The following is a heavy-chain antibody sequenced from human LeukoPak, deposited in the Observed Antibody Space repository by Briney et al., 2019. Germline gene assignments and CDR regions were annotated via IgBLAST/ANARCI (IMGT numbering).Heavy chain of an antibody. J-gene: IGHJ5*02. CDR3: ARHLAAAGLYNWFDP. CDR1: GGSISSSSYY. CDR2: IYYSGST. V-gene: IGHV4-39*01. Sequence: SETLSLTCTVSGGSISSSSYYWGWIRQPPGKGLEWIGSIYYSGSTYYNPSLKSRVTISVDTSKNQFSLKLSSVTAADTAVYYCARHLAAAGLYNWFDPWGQGTLVTVSP. D-gene: IGHD6-13*01.